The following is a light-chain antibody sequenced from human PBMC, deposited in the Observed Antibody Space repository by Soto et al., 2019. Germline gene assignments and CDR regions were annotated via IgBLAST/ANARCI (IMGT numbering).Light chain of an antibody. CDR1: QSLSSN. CDR2: GAS. J-gene: IGKJ1*01. Sequence: LLTQSPATLSVSHGERATLSCRASQSLSSNLAWYQQRPGQAPRLLIYGASNRGTGVPVRFSGSGSGTEFTLTISSLQPDDFATYYCQQYNSYWTFGQGTKVDIK. V-gene: IGKV3-15*01. CDR3: QQYNSYWT.